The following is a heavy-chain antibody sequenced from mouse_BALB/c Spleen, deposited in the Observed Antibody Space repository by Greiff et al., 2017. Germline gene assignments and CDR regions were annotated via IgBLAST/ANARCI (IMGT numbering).Heavy chain of an antibody. V-gene: IGHV14-3*02. CDR2: IDPANGNT. CDR3: ARDRYDDYYAMDY. J-gene: IGHJ4*01. CDR1: GFNIKDTY. Sequence: EVKLQESGAELGKPGASVKLSCTASGFNIKDTYMHWVKQRPEQGLEWIGRIDPANGNTKYDPKFQGKATITADTSSNTAYLQLSSLTSEDTAVYYCARDRYDDYYAMDYWGQGTSVTVSS. D-gene: IGHD2-14*01.